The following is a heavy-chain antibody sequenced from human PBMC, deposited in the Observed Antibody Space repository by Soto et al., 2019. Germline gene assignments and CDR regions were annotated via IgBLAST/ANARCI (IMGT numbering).Heavy chain of an antibody. CDR3: ARGTVTSGRWFGP. CDR2: ISTFNGNT. J-gene: IGHJ5*02. CDR1: ASTFTGYT. D-gene: IGHD4-17*01. V-gene: IGHV1-18*04. Sequence: GASVKVSCKASASTFTGYTINWLRQAPGQGLEWMGWISTFNGNTKYAGNFEGRVTMTTNTSTTTAYMELTSLTFDDTAVYFCARGTVTSGRWFGPWGQGTLVTVSS.